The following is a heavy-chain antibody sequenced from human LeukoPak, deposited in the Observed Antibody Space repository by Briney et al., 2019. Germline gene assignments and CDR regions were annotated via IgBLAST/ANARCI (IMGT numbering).Heavy chain of an antibody. D-gene: IGHD5-24*01. V-gene: IGHV3-23*01. CDR2: ISASGGST. CDR3: TARRDGYNSEIIDY. Sequence: GGSLTLSCAASGFTFSNYAMSWVRQAPGKGLEWVSAISASGGSTYYADSLKGRFTISRDNSKNTLYVQMNSLRAEDTAVYYCTARRDGYNSEIIDYWGQGTLVTVSS. J-gene: IGHJ4*02. CDR1: GFTFSNYA.